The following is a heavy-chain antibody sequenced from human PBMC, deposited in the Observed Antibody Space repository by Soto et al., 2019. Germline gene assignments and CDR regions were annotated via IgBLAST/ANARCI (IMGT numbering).Heavy chain of an antibody. CDR1: GYSFTDYG. CDR3: ARGSRSGRISGGGAYKYCYMDV. V-gene: IGHV1-18*01. D-gene: IGHD3-10*01. CDR2: ISTYHGHT. J-gene: IGHJ6*03. Sequence: QVQLVQSGAEVKKPGASVKVSCKTSGYSFTDYGVNWVRQAPGQGLEWMGWISTYHGHTNYAQKLQGRVTMTTDTSTSTVYMELRSLRSDDTAVYYWARGSRSGRISGGGAYKYCYMDVWGKGTTGTVSS.